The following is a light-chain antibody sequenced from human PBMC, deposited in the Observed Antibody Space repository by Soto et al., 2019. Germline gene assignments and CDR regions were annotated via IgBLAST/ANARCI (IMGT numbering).Light chain of an antibody. CDR2: DVS. CDR1: SSDFGGYNY. Sequence: LTRAASVTGSHRQSISISCTGTSSDFGGYNYVSWYQQHPGKAPKLMIYDVSNRPSGVSNRFSGSKSGNTASLTISGLQAEDEADYYCSSYTSSSTDYVFGTGTKVTVL. J-gene: IGLJ1*01. CDR3: SSYTSSSTDYV. V-gene: IGLV2-14*01.